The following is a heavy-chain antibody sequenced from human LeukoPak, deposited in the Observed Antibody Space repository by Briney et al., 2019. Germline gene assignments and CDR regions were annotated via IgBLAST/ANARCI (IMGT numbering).Heavy chain of an antibody. J-gene: IGHJ3*02. CDR2: ISGSGGST. CDR3: AKGGRWTVQDAFDI. CDR1: GFTFSNYA. D-gene: IGHD2-15*01. V-gene: IGHV3-23*01. Sequence: GGSLRLSCVASGFTFSNYAMNWVRQAPGKGLEWVSSISGSGGSTYYADSVKGRFTISKDNSKNTLYLQMNSLRADDTAVYYCAKGGRWTVQDAFDIWGQGTMVTVSS.